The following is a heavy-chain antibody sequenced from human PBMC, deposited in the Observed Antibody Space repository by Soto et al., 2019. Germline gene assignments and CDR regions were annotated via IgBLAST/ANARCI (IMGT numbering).Heavy chain of an antibody. D-gene: IGHD3-22*01. CDR3: ARRRITMIVVVFDAFDI. Sequence: QVQLQESGPGLVKPSGTLSLTCAVSGGSISSSYWWSWVRQPPGKGLEWIGEIYHSGNTNYNPSLKSRVTLSLDKSKNQFSLKLSSVTAADTAVYYCARRRITMIVVVFDAFDIWGQGTMVTVSS. CDR1: GGSISSSYW. V-gene: IGHV4-4*02. J-gene: IGHJ3*02. CDR2: IYHSGNT.